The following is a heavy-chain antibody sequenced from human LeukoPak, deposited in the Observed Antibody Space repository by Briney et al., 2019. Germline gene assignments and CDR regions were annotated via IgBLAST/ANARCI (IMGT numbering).Heavy chain of an antibody. CDR2: INPNSGGT. CDR1: GYTFTGYY. Sequence: GASVKVSCKASGYTFTGYYMHWVRQAPGQGLEWMGWINPNSGGTNYAQKFQGWVTMTRDTSISTAYMELSRLRSDDTAVYYCARVAKRIKSWEQYYFDYWGQGTLVTVSS. D-gene: IGHD1-26*01. CDR3: ARVAKRIKSWEQYYFDY. V-gene: IGHV1-2*04. J-gene: IGHJ4*02.